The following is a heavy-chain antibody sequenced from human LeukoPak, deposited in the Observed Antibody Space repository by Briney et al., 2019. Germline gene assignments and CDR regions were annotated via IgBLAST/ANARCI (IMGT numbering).Heavy chain of an antibody. CDR3: ARASKTKMATISIGYFDY. V-gene: IGHV1-69*13. J-gene: IGHJ4*02. CDR2: IIPIFGTA. Sequence: SVKVSCKASGGTFSSYAMSWVRQAPGQGLEWMGGIIPIFGTANYAQKFQGRVTITADESTSTAYMELSSLRSEDTAVYYCARASKTKMATISIGYFDYWGQGTLVTVSS. CDR1: GGTFSSYA. D-gene: IGHD5-24*01.